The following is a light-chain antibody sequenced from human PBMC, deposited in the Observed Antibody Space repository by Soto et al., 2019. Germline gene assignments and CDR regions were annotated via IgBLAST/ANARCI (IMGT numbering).Light chain of an antibody. CDR1: QSISSW. CDR3: QQYNSYPWT. CDR2: KAS. Sequence: DIQMTQSPSTLSASVGDRVTITCRASQSISSWLAWYQQKPGKAPKLLIYKASSLESGVPSRFSGSGSGTEFTLTISSLQPDDFATYYXQQYNSYPWTFGQGTKVDIK. V-gene: IGKV1-5*03. J-gene: IGKJ1*01.